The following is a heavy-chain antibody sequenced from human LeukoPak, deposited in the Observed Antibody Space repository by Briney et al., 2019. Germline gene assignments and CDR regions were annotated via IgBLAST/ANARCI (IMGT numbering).Heavy chain of an antibody. CDR3: AKDPLRYSSSLNWFDP. J-gene: IGHJ5*02. Sequence: PGGSLRLSCAASGFTFDDYAMHWVRQAPRKGLEWVSGISWNSGSIGYADSVKGRFTISRDNAKNSLYLQMNSLRAEDTALYYCAKDPLRYSSSLNWFDPWGQGTLVTVSS. CDR2: ISWNSGSI. CDR1: GFTFDDYA. D-gene: IGHD6-13*01. V-gene: IGHV3-9*01.